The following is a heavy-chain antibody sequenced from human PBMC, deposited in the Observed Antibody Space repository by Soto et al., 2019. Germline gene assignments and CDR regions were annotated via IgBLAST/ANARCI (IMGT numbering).Heavy chain of an antibody. CDR1: GYTFTSYA. J-gene: IGHJ5*02. V-gene: IGHV1-3*05. Sequence: QVQLVQSGAEEKKPGASVKVSCKASGYTFTSYAMHWVRQAPGQRLEWMGWINAGNGNTKYSQKFQGRVTITRDTSASTDYMELSSLRSEDTAVYYCARDPWNYVSGWFDPWGQGTLVTVSS. D-gene: IGHD1-7*01. CDR3: ARDPWNYVSGWFDP. CDR2: INAGNGNT.